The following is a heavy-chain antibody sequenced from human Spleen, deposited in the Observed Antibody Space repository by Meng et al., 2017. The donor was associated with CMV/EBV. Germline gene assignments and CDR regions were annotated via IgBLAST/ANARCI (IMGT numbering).Heavy chain of an antibody. CDR2: IYRNSGGT. Sequence: KVTCKASGYTFNDHYFHWVRQAPGQGLEWMGWIYRNSGGTHYAQKFQGRLTVTRDTSMSTAYMELRSLRSDDTAVYYCARVLGWFDPWGQGTLVTVSS. CDR3: ARVLGWFDP. CDR1: GYTFNDHY. J-gene: IGHJ5*02. V-gene: IGHV1-2*02. D-gene: IGHD1-26*01.